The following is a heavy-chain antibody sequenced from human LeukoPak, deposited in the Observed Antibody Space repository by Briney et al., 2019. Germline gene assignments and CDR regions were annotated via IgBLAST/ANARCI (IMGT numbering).Heavy chain of an antibody. D-gene: IGHD3-10*01. CDR2: IWYEGSNE. J-gene: IGHJ4*02. CDR3: ARDMWGVHGYDYGYNFDS. V-gene: IGHV3-33*08. Sequence: GGSLRLSCAASGFTVSSNYMSWVRQAPGKGLEWVSVIWYEGSNENYADAVRGRFTISRDTSKNTLYLQMDNLRVDDTAVYYCARDMWGVHGYDYGYNFDSWGQGTLVIVSS. CDR1: GFTVSSNY.